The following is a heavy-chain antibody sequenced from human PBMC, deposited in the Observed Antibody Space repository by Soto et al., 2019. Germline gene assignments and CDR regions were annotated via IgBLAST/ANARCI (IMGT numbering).Heavy chain of an antibody. V-gene: IGHV3-48*03. CDR2: ISSGGSTI. J-gene: IGHJ4*02. D-gene: IGHD6-13*01. Sequence: EVQLVESGGGLAQPGGSLRLSCVASGFSFSDYEMNWVRQAPGKGLEWVAYISSGGSTIHYADSVRGRFTVSRDNARNSLYLQMNPLSVEDTALYYCARDRAAGGYWGQETLVTVSS. CDR3: ARDRAAGGY. CDR1: GFSFSDYE.